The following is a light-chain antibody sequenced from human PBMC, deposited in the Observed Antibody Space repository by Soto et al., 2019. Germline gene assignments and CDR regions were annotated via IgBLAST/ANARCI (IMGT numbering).Light chain of an antibody. CDR1: QSVSSSY. CDR2: DAS. Sequence: EIVLTQSPGTLSLSPGERATLSCRASQSVSSSYLAWYQQKPGQAPRLLIYDASNRAAGIPARFSGSGSGTDFTLTISNLEPEDFAVYYCQQRSSNWRWSFGQGTKVDIK. CDR3: QQRSSNWRWS. V-gene: IGKV3D-20*02. J-gene: IGKJ1*01.